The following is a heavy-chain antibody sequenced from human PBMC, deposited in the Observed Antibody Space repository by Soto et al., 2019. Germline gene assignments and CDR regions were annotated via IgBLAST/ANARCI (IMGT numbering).Heavy chain of an antibody. V-gene: IGHV5-10-1*01. CDR2: IDPSDSYT. CDR1: GYSFTSYW. J-gene: IGHJ6*02. D-gene: IGHD2-2*01. CDR3: ARSCSSTSCPYYYGMDV. Sequence: HGESLKISCKGSGYSFTSYWISWVRQMPGKGLEWMGRIDPSDSYTNYSPSFQGHVTISADKSISTAYLQWSSLKASDTAMYYCARSCSSTSCPYYYGMDVWGQGTTVTVSS.